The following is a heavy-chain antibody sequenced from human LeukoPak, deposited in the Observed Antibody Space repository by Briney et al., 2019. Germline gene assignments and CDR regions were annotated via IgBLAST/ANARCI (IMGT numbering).Heavy chain of an antibody. D-gene: IGHD1-26*01. J-gene: IGHJ3*02. CDR1: GFTFSNYA. V-gene: IGHV3-23*01. CDR2: ITGGSSST. CDR3: AKDTPLTVEATRRGRNVFDI. Sequence: GGSLRLSCAASGFTFSNYAMSWVRRAPGKGLAWVSTITGGSSSTYYADSVKGRFTISRDNSKETVYLLMNSLSAEDTAVYYCAKDTPLTVEATRRGRNVFDIWGQGTMVTVAS.